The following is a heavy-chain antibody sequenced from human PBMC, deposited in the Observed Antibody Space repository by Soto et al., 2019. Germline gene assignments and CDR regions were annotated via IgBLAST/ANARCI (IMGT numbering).Heavy chain of an antibody. D-gene: IGHD2-2*02. Sequence: GGSLRLSCAASGFTFSSYSMNWVRQAPGKGLEWVSAISSSSSYIYYADSVKGRFTISRDNAKNSLYLQMNSLRAEDTAVYYCARDKYTHCIDYWGQGTLVTVSS. CDR1: GFTFSSYS. CDR2: ISSSSSYI. CDR3: ARDKYTHCIDY. V-gene: IGHV3-21*01. J-gene: IGHJ4*02.